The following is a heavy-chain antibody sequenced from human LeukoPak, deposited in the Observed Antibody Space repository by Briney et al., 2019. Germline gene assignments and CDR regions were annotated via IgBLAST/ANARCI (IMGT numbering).Heavy chain of an antibody. CDR3: ARDRDHRGSGSPGDFQH. CDR2: ISYDGSNK. J-gene: IGHJ1*01. CDR1: GFTFSSYA. D-gene: IGHD3-10*01. Sequence: GGSLRLSCAASGFTFSSYAMHWVRQAPGKGLEWVAVISYDGSNKYYADSVKGRFTISRDNSKNTLYLQMNSLRAEGTAVYYCARDRDHRGSGSPGDFQHWGQGTLVTVSS. V-gene: IGHV3-30-3*01.